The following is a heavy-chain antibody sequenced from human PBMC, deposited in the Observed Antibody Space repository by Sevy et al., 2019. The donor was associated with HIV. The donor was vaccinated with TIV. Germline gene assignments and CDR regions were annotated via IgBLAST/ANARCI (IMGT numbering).Heavy chain of an antibody. CDR3: ALAGLTMVRGVNNWFDP. D-gene: IGHD3-10*01. CDR2: INPSGGST. CDR1: GYTFTSYY. V-gene: IGHV1-46*01. Sequence: ASVKVSCKASGYTFTSYYMHWVRQAPGQGLEWMGIINPSGGSTSYAQKFQGRVTMTRDTSTSTVYMELSSLRSEDTAVYYCALAGLTMVRGVNNWFDPLGPGNPGHRLL. J-gene: IGHJ5*02.